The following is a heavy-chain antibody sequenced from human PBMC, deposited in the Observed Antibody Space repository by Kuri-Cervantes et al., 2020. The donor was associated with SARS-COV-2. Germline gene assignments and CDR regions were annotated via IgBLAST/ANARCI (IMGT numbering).Heavy chain of an antibody. CDR1: GFTFSSCW. J-gene: IGHJ6*02. D-gene: IGHD4-17*01. Sequence: GESLKISCAASGFTFSSCWMHWVRQAPGKGLVWVSRINSDGSSTSYADSVKGRFTISRDNAKNTLYLQMNSLRAEDTAVYYCARAPDYGDYYYYGMDVWGQGTTVTVSS. CDR2: INSDGSST. CDR3: ARAPDYGDYYYYGMDV. V-gene: IGHV3-74*01.